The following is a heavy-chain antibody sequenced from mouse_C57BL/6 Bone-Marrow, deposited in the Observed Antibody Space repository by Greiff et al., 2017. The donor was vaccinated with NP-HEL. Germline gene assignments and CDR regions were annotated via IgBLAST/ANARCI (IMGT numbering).Heavy chain of an antibody. D-gene: IGHD2-4*01. CDR3: ARDDYDWPYYFDY. Sequence: VQLQQSGPELVKPGASVKISCKASGYAFSSSWMNWVKQRPGKGLEWIGRIYPGDGDTNYNGKFKGKATLTADKSSSTAYMQLSSLTSEDSAVYFCARDDYDWPYYFDYWGQGTTLTVSS. V-gene: IGHV1-82*01. CDR2: IYPGDGDT. J-gene: IGHJ2*01. CDR1: GYAFSSSW.